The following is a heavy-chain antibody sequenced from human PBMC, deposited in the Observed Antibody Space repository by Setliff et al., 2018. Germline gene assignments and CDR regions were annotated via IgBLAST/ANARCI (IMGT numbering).Heavy chain of an antibody. CDR3: ARDKPLQHNYNFWSGYCPY. CDR2: IKFDDRPT. J-gene: IGHJ4*02. V-gene: IGHV3-30*01. CDR1: GFTFNSYP. D-gene: IGHD3-3*01. Sequence: GGSLRLSCAASGFTFNSYPLHWVRQTPGKGLEWVATIKFDDRPTYYADSVKGRFTISRDNSRNTLYLQMNSLGPEDTAVYYCARDKPLQHNYNFWSGYCPYWGQGTLVTVSS.